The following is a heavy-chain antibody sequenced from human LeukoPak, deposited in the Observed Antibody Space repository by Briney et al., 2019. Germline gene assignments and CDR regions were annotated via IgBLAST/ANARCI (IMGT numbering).Heavy chain of an antibody. J-gene: IGHJ4*02. CDR2: IYPGDSDI. D-gene: IGHD7-27*01. Sequence: GESLTISCTGSGYSFTSYWIGWVRQMPGKGLEWMGIIYPGDSDIRYSPSFQGQVTISADNSISTAYLQWTSLTASDTAIYYCARPNWGRYYFDYWGQGTLVTVSS. CDR1: GYSFTSYW. CDR3: ARPNWGRYYFDY. V-gene: IGHV5-51*01.